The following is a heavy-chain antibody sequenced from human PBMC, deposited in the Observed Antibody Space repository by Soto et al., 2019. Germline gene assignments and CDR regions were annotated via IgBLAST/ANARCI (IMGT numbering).Heavy chain of an antibody. J-gene: IGHJ4*02. V-gene: IGHV4-59*01. CDR2: IYYSGST. D-gene: IGHD6-13*01. Sequence: SETLSLTCTVSGGSISSYYWSWIRQPPGKGLEWIGYIYYSGSTNYNPSLKSRVTISVDTSKNQFSLKLSSVTAADTAVYYCARAGSSWYYFDYWGQGTLVTVSS. CDR1: GGSISSYY. CDR3: ARAGSSWYYFDY.